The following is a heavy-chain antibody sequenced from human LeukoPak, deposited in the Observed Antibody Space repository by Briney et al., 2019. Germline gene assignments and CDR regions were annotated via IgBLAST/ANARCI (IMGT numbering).Heavy chain of an antibody. V-gene: IGHV1-46*01. J-gene: IGHJ5*02. CDR3: ARDSGTNWFDP. CDR1: GYTFTSYY. D-gene: IGHD6-25*01. Sequence: ASVKVSCKASGYTFTSYYVHWVRQAPGQGLEWMGIINPSGGSTSYAQKFQGRVTMTRDTSTSTVYMELSSLRSEDTAVYYCARDSGTNWFDPWGQGTLVTVSS. CDR2: INPSGGST.